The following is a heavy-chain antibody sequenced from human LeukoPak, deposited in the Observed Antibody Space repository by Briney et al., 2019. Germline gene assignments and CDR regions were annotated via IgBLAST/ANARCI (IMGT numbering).Heavy chain of an antibody. CDR1: GYTFTGYY. CDR3: ARDSYYDSSCYYSSEYFQH. D-gene: IGHD3-22*01. V-gene: IGHV1-2*02. Sequence: GASVKVSSKASGYTFTGYYMHWVRQAPGQGLEWMGWINPNSGGTNYAQKFQGRVTMTRDTPISTAYMELSRLRSDDTAVYYCARDSYYDSSCYYSSEYFQHWAQGTLVTVSS. CDR2: INPNSGGT. J-gene: IGHJ1*01.